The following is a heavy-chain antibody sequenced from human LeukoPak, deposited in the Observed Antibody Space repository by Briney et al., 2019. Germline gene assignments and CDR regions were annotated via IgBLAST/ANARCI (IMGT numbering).Heavy chain of an antibody. V-gene: IGHV4-38-2*01. CDR3: ARAYSKLDY. CDR1: GYSISSGYY. J-gene: IGHJ4*02. Sequence: SETLSLTCAVSGYSISSGYYWGWIRQPPGKGLEWTGSIYHSGSTYYNPSLKSRVTISVDTSKNQFSLKLSSVTAADTAVYYCARAYSKLDYWGQGTLVTVSS. D-gene: IGHD4-11*01. CDR2: IYHSGST.